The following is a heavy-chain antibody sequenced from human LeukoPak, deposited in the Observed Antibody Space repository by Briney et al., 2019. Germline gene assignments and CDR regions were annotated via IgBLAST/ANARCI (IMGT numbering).Heavy chain of an antibody. CDR2: ISSSGSTI. CDR3: ARDAEGGFDP. Sequence: GGSLRLSCAASGFTFSSYEMNWVRQAPGKGLEWVSYISSSGSTIYYADSVKGRFTISRDNAKNSLYLQMNSLRAEDTAVYYCARDAEGGFDPWGQGTLVTVSS. D-gene: IGHD3-16*01. V-gene: IGHV3-48*03. J-gene: IGHJ5*02. CDR1: GFTFSSYE.